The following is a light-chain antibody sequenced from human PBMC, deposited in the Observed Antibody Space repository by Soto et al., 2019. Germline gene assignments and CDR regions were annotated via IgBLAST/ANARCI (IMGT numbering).Light chain of an antibody. V-gene: IGKV3-11*01. J-gene: IGKJ5*01. CDR1: QSVSSY. CDR2: DAS. Sequence: EIVLTQSPATLSLSPGEIANLSCISSQSVSSYLAWYQQTPGQAPRLLIYDASHRAAGIPARFSGSGFGTDFTLTISSLEPEDAAVYYCQQRSNWPPITCGQGTRREIK. CDR3: QQRSNWPPIT.